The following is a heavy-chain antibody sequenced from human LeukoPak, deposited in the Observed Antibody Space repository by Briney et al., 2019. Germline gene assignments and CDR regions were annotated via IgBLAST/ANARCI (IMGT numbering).Heavy chain of an antibody. CDR1: GFTFSSYW. D-gene: IGHD1-26*01. CDR3: ARDKIVGATYFDY. V-gene: IGHV3-7*01. Sequence: GGSLRLSCAASGFTFSSYWMSWVRQAPGKGLEWVANIKQDGSEKYYVDSVKGRFTNSRDNAKNSLYLQMNSLRAEDTAVYYCARDKIVGATYFDYWGQGTLVTVSS. CDR2: IKQDGSEK. J-gene: IGHJ4*02.